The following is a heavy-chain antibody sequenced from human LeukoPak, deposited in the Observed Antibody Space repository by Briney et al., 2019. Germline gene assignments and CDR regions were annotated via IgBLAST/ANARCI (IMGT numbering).Heavy chain of an antibody. Sequence: SETLSLTCAVYGGSFSGYYWSWIRQPPGKGLEWIGYIYYSGSTYYNPSLKSRVTISVDTSKNQFSLKLSSVTAADTAVYYCARVPKARFGELSDSRGAFDIWGQGTMVTVSS. CDR2: IYYSGST. CDR3: ARVPKARFGELSDSRGAFDI. D-gene: IGHD3-10*01. V-gene: IGHV4-30-4*08. CDR1: GGSFSGYY. J-gene: IGHJ3*02.